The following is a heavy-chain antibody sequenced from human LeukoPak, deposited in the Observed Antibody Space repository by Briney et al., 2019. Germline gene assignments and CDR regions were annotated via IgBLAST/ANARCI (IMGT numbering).Heavy chain of an antibody. CDR3: ARHPTVTTFYVHH. D-gene: IGHD4-17*01. CDR1: GGSFSGYY. V-gene: IGHV4-34*01. Sequence: SETLSLTCAVYGGSFSGYYWSWIRQPPGKGLEWIGEINHSGSTNYNPSLKSRVTISVDTSKNQFSLKLSSVTAADTAVYYCARHPTVTTFYVHHWGQGTLVTVSS. CDR2: INHSGST. J-gene: IGHJ1*01.